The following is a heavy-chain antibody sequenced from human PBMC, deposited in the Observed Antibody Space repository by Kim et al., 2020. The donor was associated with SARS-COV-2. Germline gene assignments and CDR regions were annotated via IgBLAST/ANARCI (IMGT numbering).Heavy chain of an antibody. CDR3: ATALPTIVGATPDAFDI. CDR2: FDPEDGET. D-gene: IGHD1-26*01. J-gene: IGHJ3*02. V-gene: IGHV1-24*01. CDR1: GYTLTELS. Sequence: ASVKVSCKVSGYTLTELSMHWVRQAPGKGLEWMGGFDPEDGETIYAQKFQGRVTMTEDTSTDTAYMELSSLRSEDTAVYYCATALPTIVGATPDAFDIWGQGTMVTVSS.